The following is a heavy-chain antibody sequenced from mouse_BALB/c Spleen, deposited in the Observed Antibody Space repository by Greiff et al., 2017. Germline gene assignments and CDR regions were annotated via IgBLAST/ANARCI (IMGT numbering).Heavy chain of an antibody. J-gene: IGHJ3*01. D-gene: IGHD2-1*01. CDR3: TRRGGYGNLWFAY. V-gene: IGHV1S81*02. Sequence: VQLQQSGAELVKPGASVKLSCKASGYTFTSYYMYWVKQRPGQGLEWIGEINPSNGGTNFNEKFKSKATLTVDKSSSTAYMQLSSLTSEDSAVYYCTRRGGYGNLWFAYWGQGTLVTVSA. CDR1: GYTFTSYY. CDR2: INPSNGGT.